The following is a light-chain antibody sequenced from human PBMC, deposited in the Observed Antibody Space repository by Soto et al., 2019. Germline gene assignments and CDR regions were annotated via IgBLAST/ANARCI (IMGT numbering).Light chain of an antibody. CDR3: HQYGSSPYT. J-gene: IGKJ2*01. CDR2: GAS. CDR1: QSVSSSY. V-gene: IGKV3-20*01. Sequence: EIVLTQSPGTLSLSPGERATLSCRASQSVSSSYLAWYQQKPGQAPRLLIYGASSRATGIPDRFSGSGSGTDFTLTINRLEPEDFAVYYCHQYGSSPYTFGQGTKLEI.